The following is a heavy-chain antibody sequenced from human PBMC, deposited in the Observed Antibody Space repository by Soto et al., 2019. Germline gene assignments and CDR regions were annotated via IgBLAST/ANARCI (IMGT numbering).Heavy chain of an antibody. D-gene: IGHD2-21*01. J-gene: IGHJ5*02. CDR1: GGSFSDYY. Sequence: SETLSLTCTVYGGSFSDYYLSWIRQPPGKGLEWIGEINHTGSTNFNPSLESRVTISVDTSKNQFSLKLSSVTAADTAVYYCAKVRRHISLSWGQGTLVTVSS. CDR3: AKVRRHISLS. V-gene: IGHV4-34*01. CDR2: INHTGST.